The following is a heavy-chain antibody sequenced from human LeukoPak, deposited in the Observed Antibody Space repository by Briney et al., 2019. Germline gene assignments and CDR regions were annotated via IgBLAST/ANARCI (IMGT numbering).Heavy chain of an antibody. CDR3: ARDPRPSIAAAGTFDY. J-gene: IGHJ4*02. Sequence: GGSLRLSRAASGFTFSSYAMHWVRQAPGKGLEWVAVISYDGSNKYYADSVKGRFTISRDNSKNTLYLQMNSLRAEDTAVYYCARDPRPSIAAAGTFDYWGQGTLVTVSS. CDR2: ISYDGSNK. D-gene: IGHD6-13*01. CDR1: GFTFSSYA. V-gene: IGHV3-30-3*01.